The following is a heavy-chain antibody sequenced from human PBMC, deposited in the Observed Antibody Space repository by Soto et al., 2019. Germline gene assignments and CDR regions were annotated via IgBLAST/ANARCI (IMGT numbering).Heavy chain of an antibody. CDR2: IDPSDSYT. CDR3: ARDYGSRSYMEFDC. D-gene: IGHD3-10*01. J-gene: IGHJ4*02. CDR1: GYSVTTYW. Sequence: PGESLKISCKGSGYSVTTYWISWVRQMPGKGLEWMGRIDPSDSYTNYSPSFQGHVTISADKSISTAYLQWSSLKASDTAMYYCARDYGSRSYMEFDCLGQGNLLTVSS. V-gene: IGHV5-10-1*01.